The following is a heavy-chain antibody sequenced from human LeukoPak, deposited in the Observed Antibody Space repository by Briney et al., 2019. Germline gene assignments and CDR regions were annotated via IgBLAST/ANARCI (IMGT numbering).Heavy chain of an antibody. V-gene: IGHV1-8*01. CDR3: ARLPYYYDSSGYYTGAFDI. CDR1: GYTFTSYD. J-gene: IGHJ3*02. Sequence: ASVKVSCKASGYTFTSYDINWVRQATGQGLEWMGWMNPNSGNTGYAQKFQGRVTMTRNTSMSTAYMELSSLRSEDTAVYYCARLPYYYDSSGYYTGAFDIWGQGTMVTVSS. CDR2: MNPNSGNT. D-gene: IGHD3-22*01.